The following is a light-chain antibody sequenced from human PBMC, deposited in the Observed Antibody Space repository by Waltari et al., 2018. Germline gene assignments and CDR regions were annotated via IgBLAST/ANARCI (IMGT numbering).Light chain of an antibody. Sequence: EIVLTQYPATLSLSPGAGATPSCRAIQNFGNYLAWYQQKPGQAPRLLIYDTSNRATGIPARFSGSGSGTDFTLTISGLEPEDFAVYYCQHRSNWPLNFGGGTKVEIK. V-gene: IGKV3-11*01. CDR2: DTS. CDR3: QHRSNWPLN. CDR1: QNFGNY. J-gene: IGKJ4*01.